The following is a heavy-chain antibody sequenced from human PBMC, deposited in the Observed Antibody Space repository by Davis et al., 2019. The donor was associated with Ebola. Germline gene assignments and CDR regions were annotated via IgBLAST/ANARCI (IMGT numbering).Heavy chain of an antibody. CDR2: INSDGSST. J-gene: IGHJ4*02. CDR3: AREEVRGVIILGMVDY. CDR1: GFTFSSYW. V-gene: IGHV3-74*01. Sequence: HTGGSLRLSCAASGFTFSSYWMHWVRQVPGKGLVWVSRINSDGSSTSYADSVKGRFTISRDNAKNTLYLQMNSLRAEDTAVYYCAREEVRGVIILGMVDYWGQGTLVTVSS. D-gene: IGHD3-10*01.